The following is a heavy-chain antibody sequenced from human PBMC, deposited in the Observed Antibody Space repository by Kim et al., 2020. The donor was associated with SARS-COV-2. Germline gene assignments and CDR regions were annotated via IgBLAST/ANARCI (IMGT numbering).Heavy chain of an antibody. Sequence: ASVKVSCKASGYTFTSYAMHWVRQAPGQRLEWMGWINAGNGNTKYSQKFQGRVTITRDTSASTAYMELSSLRSEDTAVYYCARDGQITMIGDWFDPWGQGTLVTVSS. CDR3: ARDGQITMIGDWFDP. CDR1: GYTFTSYA. D-gene: IGHD3-22*01. J-gene: IGHJ5*02. V-gene: IGHV1-3*01. CDR2: INAGNGNT.